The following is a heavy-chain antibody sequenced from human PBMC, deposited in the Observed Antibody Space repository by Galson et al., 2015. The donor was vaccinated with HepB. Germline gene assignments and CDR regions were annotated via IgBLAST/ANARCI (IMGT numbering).Heavy chain of an antibody. CDR1: GGSIRSVTYY. Sequence: TLSLTCAVSGGSIRSVTYYWSWIRQHPGKGLEYIGYIHPSGSTYYSPSLKSRVTISVDTSKDQFSLELSTVTAADTAVYYCARVPIAPRHWFDPWGQGTLVTGSS. V-gene: IGHV4-31*11. CDR3: ARVPIAPRHWFDP. CDR2: IHPSGST. J-gene: IGHJ5*02. D-gene: IGHD6-6*01.